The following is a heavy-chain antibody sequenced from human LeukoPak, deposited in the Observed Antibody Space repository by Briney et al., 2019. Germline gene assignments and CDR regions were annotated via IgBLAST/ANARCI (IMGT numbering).Heavy chain of an antibody. CDR3: VKDFVVPSVPTGEVDP. J-gene: IGHJ5*02. Sequence: QAGGSLRLSCSGSGFTFSDYAMFWVRQAPGKGLEYVSAISSNGGSTYYADSVKGRFTISRDNSKNTLYLQMSSLRAEDTAVYYCVKDFVVPSVPTGEVDPWGQGTLVTVSS. CDR1: GFTFSDYA. CDR2: ISSNGGST. V-gene: IGHV3-64D*06. D-gene: IGHD2-2*01.